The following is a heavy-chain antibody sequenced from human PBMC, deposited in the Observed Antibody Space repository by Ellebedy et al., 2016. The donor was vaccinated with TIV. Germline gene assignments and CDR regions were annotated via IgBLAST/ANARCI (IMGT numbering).Heavy chain of an antibody. Sequence: GESLKISCAASGFTFSNYAMSWVRQAPGKGLEWVSFIYSGGSTYYADSVKGRFTISRDNSKNTLYLQMNSLRAEDTAVYYCARRPNYYGMDVWGQGTTVTVSS. J-gene: IGHJ6*02. V-gene: IGHV3-53*01. CDR1: GFTFSNYA. CDR3: ARRPNYYGMDV. CDR2: IYSGGST. D-gene: IGHD6-6*01.